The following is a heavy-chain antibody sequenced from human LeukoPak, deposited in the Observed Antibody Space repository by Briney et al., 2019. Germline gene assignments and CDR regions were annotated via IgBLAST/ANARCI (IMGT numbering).Heavy chain of an antibody. CDR1: GGSISSYY. CDR2: IYTSGST. D-gene: IGHD3-22*01. J-gene: IGHJ4*02. CDR3: ASARPLYYYDSSDYQLDY. Sequence: PSETLSLTCTVSGGSISSYYWSWIRQPAGKGLEWIGRIYTSGSTNYNPSLKSRVTMSVDTSKNQFSLKLSSVTAADTAVYYCASARPLYYYDSSDYQLDYWGQGTLVTVSS. V-gene: IGHV4-4*07.